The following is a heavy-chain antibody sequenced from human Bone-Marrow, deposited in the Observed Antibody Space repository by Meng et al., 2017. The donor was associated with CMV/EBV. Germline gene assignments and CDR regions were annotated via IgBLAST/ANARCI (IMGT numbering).Heavy chain of an antibody. Sequence: GESLKISCAASGFTFSNYGMHWVRQAPGKGLEWVAFIRYDGTNKYYADSVKGRFTISRDNSKNTLYLQMNSLRAEDTAVYYCAREGNELRYFDWLLFVWGQGTLVTVSS. V-gene: IGHV3-30*02. D-gene: IGHD3-9*01. CDR2: IRYDGTNK. J-gene: IGHJ4*02. CDR1: GFTFSNYG. CDR3: AREGNELRYFDWLLFV.